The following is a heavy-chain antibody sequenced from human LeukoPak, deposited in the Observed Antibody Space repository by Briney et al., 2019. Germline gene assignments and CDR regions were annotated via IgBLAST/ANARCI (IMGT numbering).Heavy chain of an antibody. V-gene: IGHV3-23*01. CDR2: ISASGGTT. CDR1: GFTFSSYA. Sequence: GGSLRLSCAASGFTFSSYAMSWVRQAPGKGLEWVSGISASGGTTYYADSVKGRFTISRDNSKNTLYLQMNSLRAEDTAAYYCAKGQSSSGLRNYFDYWGQGTLVTVSS. J-gene: IGHJ4*02. D-gene: IGHD3-22*01. CDR3: AKGQSSSGLRNYFDY.